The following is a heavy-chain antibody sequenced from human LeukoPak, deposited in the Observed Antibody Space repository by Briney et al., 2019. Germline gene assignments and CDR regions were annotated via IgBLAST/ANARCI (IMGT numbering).Heavy chain of an antibody. J-gene: IGHJ4*02. CDR3: ARGGSYGYY. CDR2: VYYSGGT. V-gene: IGHV4-59*01. D-gene: IGHD5-18*01. Sequence: SETLSLTCTVSGDSISGYYWSWIRQPPGKGLEWIGNVYYSGGTNYNPSLKSRLTISVDTSTNQFSLKLGSVTAADTAVYYCARGGSYGYYWGQGTLVTVSS. CDR1: GDSISGYY.